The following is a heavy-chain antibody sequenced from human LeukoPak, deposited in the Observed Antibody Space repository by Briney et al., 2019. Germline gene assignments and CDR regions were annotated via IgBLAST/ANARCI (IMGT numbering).Heavy chain of an antibody. Sequence: GRSLRLSCVASGFTSSRYAMSWVRQAPGKGLEWVSAIRGSGGSTYYADSVKGRFTISRDNSKNTLYLQMNSLRAEDTAVYYCARGKVSTIFGVVKSYFDYWGQGTLVTVSS. CDR2: IRGSGGST. CDR3: ARGKVSTIFGVVKSYFDY. J-gene: IGHJ4*02. V-gene: IGHV3-23*01. CDR1: GFTSSRYA. D-gene: IGHD3-3*01.